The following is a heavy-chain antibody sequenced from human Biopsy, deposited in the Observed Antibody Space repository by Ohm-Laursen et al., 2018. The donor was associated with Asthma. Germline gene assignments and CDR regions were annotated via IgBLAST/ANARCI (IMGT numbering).Heavy chain of an antibody. V-gene: IGHV1-69*13. CDR2: IMTVFGTT. D-gene: IGHD6-19*01. J-gene: IGHJ6*02. CDR1: GGTFSNFA. Sequence: GASVKVSCKAPGGTFSNFAISWVRQAPGQGLEWLGGIMTVFGTTNYAQKFQGRATITAGESTSTAYMEVTSLRSEDTAIYYCARCQVGYSSGWSLLLKKIYYSGMDVWGQGTAVTVSS. CDR3: ARCQVGYSSGWSLLLKKIYYSGMDV.